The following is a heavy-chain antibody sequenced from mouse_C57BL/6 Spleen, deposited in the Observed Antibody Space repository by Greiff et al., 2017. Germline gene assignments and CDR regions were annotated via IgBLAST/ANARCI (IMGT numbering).Heavy chain of an antibody. Sequence: QVQLQQPGAELVKPGASVKMSCKASGYTFTSYWITWVKQRPGQGLEWIGDIYPGSGSTNYNEKFKSKATLTVDTSSSTAYMQLSSLTSEDSAVYYCARWDYYGSSRYAMDYWGQGTSVTVSS. CDR3: ARWDYYGSSRYAMDY. CDR2: IYPGSGST. V-gene: IGHV1-55*01. CDR1: GYTFTSYW. J-gene: IGHJ4*01. D-gene: IGHD1-1*01.